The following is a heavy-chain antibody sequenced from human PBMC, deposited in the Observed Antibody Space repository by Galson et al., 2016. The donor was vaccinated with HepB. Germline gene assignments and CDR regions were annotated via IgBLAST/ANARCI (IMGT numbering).Heavy chain of an antibody. V-gene: IGHV3-9*01. J-gene: IGHJ3*01. CDR1: GFTFDDYA. D-gene: IGHD1-1*01. CDR3: TKPRTLNAGAFDL. Sequence: SLRLSCAASGFTFDDYAMHWVRQGPRKGLEWVSGITWNSDTIAYADFVKGRFTISRDNAKNSLYLQMNSLRAEDTALYYWTKPRTLNAGAFDLWGRGAMVTVFS. CDR2: ITWNSDTI.